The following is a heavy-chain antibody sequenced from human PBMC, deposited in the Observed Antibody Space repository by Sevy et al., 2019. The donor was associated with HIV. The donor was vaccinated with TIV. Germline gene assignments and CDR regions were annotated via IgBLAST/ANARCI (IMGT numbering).Heavy chain of an antibody. V-gene: IGHV3-48*03. Sequence: GGSLRLSCTASGFTFSSYEMNRVRQAPGKGLEWVSYISNSGSTTHYSDSVKGRFTISRDNAKNSLYLQMNSLRAEDTAVYYCARDLPPSATTVPHFDYWGRGTLVTVSS. CDR1: GFTFSSYE. J-gene: IGHJ4*02. CDR3: ARDLPPSATTVPHFDY. D-gene: IGHD4-17*01. CDR2: ISNSGSTT.